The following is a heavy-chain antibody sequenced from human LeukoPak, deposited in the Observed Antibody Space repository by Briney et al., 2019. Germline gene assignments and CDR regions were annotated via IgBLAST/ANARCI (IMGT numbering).Heavy chain of an antibody. V-gene: IGHV1-2*06. D-gene: IGHD3-22*01. Sequence: ASVKVSCKASGYTFTGYYMHWVRQAPGQGLEWMGRINPNSGGTNYAQKFQGRVTMTRDTSISTAYMELSRLRADDTAVYYCARLGYYYDSSGQGVWGQGTLVTVSS. CDR3: ARLGYYYDSSGQGV. CDR2: INPNSGGT. CDR1: GYTFTGYY. J-gene: IGHJ4*02.